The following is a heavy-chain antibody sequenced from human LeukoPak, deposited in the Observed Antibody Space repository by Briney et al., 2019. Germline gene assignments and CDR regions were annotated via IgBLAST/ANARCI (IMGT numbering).Heavy chain of an antibody. V-gene: IGHV4-61*02. CDR2: IYRTGST. CDR1: GVSISSSIYY. CDR3: ARWQWFGELLSLYYYGMDV. D-gene: IGHD3-10*01. J-gene: IGHJ6*02. Sequence: SETLSLTCSVSGVSISSSIYYWSWIRQPAGKGLEWIGRIYRTGSTNYNPSLKSRITISVDTSKNQFSLMLSSVTAADTAVYYCARWQWFGELLSLYYYGMDVWGQGTTVTVSS.